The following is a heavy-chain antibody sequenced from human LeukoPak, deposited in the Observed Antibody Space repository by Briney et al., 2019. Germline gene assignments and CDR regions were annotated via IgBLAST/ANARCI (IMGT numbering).Heavy chain of an antibody. J-gene: IGHJ4*02. V-gene: IGHV1-24*01. CDR1: GYTLTELS. D-gene: IGHD5-18*01. CDR2: FDPEDGET. Sequence: ASVKVSCKVSGYTLTELSMHWVRQAPGKGLEGRGGFDPEDGETIYAQKFQGRITMTEDTSTDTAYMELSSLRSEDTAVYYCATSWGPYSYGYGYYWGQGTLVTVSS. CDR3: ATSWGPYSYGYGYY.